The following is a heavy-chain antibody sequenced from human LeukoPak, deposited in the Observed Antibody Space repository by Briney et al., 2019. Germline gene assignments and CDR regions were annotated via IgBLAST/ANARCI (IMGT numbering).Heavy chain of an antibody. Sequence: ASVKVSCKASGYTFTSYAMHWVRQAPGQRLEWMGWINAGNGNTKYSQKFQGRVTITRDTSASTAYMELSSLRSEDTAVYYCARDLSGSQRGGYFDYWGQGTLVTVSS. CDR2: INAGNGNT. CDR3: ARDLSGSQRGGYFDY. V-gene: IGHV1-3*01. D-gene: IGHD1-26*01. CDR1: GYTFTSYA. J-gene: IGHJ4*02.